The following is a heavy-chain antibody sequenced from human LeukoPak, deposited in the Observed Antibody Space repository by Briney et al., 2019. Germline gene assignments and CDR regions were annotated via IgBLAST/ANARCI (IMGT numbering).Heavy chain of an antibody. D-gene: IGHD3-10*01. Sequence: MTSETLSLTCTVSGGSISSGGYYWSWIRQHPGKGLEWIGYIYYSGSTYYNPSLKSRVTISVDTSKNQFSLKLSSVTAADTAVYYCARGVLLWFGDGYYFDYWGQGTLVTVSS. CDR1: GGSISSGGYY. V-gene: IGHV4-31*03. CDR3: ARGVLLWFGDGYYFDY. CDR2: IYYSGST. J-gene: IGHJ4*02.